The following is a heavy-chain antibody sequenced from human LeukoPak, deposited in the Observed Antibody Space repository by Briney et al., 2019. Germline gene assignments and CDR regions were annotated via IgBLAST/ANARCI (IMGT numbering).Heavy chain of an antibody. CDR1: GGSFSNYD. V-gene: IGHV4-34*01. CDR3: ARGRSRVTIFGVALNWLDS. J-gene: IGHJ5*01. Sequence: SETLSLTCAVYGGSFSNYDWTWIRQPPGKGLEWIGEIHHSGRTNYNPSLKSRITISADTSKKQFSLRLSSVTAADTAVYYCARGRSRVTIFGVALNWLDSWGQRNLVTVSS. CDR2: IHHSGRT. D-gene: IGHD3-3*01.